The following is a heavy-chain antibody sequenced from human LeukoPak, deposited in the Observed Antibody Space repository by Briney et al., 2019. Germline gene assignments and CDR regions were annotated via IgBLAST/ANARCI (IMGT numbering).Heavy chain of an antibody. Sequence: GASVKVSCKASVDSFIGYYVHWVRQAPGQGLEWVGWINPHLGGTDYAPKLQGRVTMTRDTSINAAYMELSSLISDDTAVYYCASVTYSSLSPFDYWGQGTLVTVSS. CDR1: VDSFIGYY. D-gene: IGHD6-19*01. J-gene: IGHJ4*02. CDR2: INPHLGGT. CDR3: ASVTYSSLSPFDY. V-gene: IGHV1-2*02.